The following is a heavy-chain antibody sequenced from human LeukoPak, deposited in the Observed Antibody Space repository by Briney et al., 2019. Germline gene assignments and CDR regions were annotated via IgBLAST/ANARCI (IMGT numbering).Heavy chain of an antibody. J-gene: IGHJ4*02. D-gene: IGHD3-22*01. CDR2: ISSSGNIV. Sequence: GGSLRLSCAASGFTFNTCSMNWVRQAPGKGLEWVSYISSSGNIVHSADSVKGRFTISRDNAKNSLYLQKNSLRAEDTALYYCVTETNYYDTSGTLFDYWGQGTLVTVSS. CDR1: GFTFNTCS. V-gene: IGHV3-48*01. CDR3: VTETNYYDTSGTLFDY.